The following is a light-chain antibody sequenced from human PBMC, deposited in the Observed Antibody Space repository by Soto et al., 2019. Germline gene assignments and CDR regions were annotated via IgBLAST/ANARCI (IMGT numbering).Light chain of an antibody. V-gene: IGKV1-27*01. CDR3: PRYDNHRLT. Sequence: DIQMTQSPSSLSASVGDRVTLACRASQGIGNSLAWYQQKPGRVPQLLIYSASTLQSGVPSRFSARGSGTYFTLTINNLQPDDVETYYCPRYDNHRLTFGPGT. CDR2: SAS. CDR1: QGIGNS. J-gene: IGKJ3*01.